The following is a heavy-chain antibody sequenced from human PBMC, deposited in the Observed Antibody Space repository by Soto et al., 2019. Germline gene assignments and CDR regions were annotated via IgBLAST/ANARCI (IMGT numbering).Heavy chain of an antibody. CDR1: GSSFSSYG. V-gene: IGHV3-33*01. CDR3: ARDTFYYYGSGPSSGGFDP. CDR2: VWYDGKDK. D-gene: IGHD3-10*01. Sequence: PGGSLRLSCAASGSSFSSYGMHCVRQAPGKGLEWVALVWYDGKDKYYADSVKGRFTISRDNSKNTLYLQMNNLRGEDTAVYYCARDTFYYYGSGPSSGGFDPWGQGVLVTVSS. J-gene: IGHJ5*02.